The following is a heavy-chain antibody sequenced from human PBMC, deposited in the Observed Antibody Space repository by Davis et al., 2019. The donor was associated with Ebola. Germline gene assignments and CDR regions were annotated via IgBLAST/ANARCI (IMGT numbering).Heavy chain of an antibody. CDR2: IKEAGSEK. J-gene: IGHJ4*02. Sequence: GGSLRLSCAGSGFTLSNYWVTWVRQAPGKGLEWVANIKEAGSEKYYVDSVKGRYTISRDNAKNSLYLQMNSLRVEDTAVYYCVKGGGYFDTSGYPFDYWGQGTLVTVSS. V-gene: IGHV3-7*01. CDR1: GFTLSNYW. CDR3: VKGGGYFDTSGYPFDY. D-gene: IGHD3-22*01.